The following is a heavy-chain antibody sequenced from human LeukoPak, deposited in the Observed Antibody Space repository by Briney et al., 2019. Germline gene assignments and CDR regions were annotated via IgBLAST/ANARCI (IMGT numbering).Heavy chain of an antibody. CDR3: ARDLGCSGSICHDHIDY. CDR1: GFTFSSYS. Sequence: QPGGSLRLSSAASGFTFSSYSINWVRQAPGKGLDWVSYISSSSSTMYYADSVKGRFTISRDNGKNSLYLQMNSLRDEDTAVYYCARDLGCSGSICHDHIDYWGQGTLVTVSS. CDR2: ISSSSSTM. V-gene: IGHV3-48*02. D-gene: IGHD2-15*01. J-gene: IGHJ4*02.